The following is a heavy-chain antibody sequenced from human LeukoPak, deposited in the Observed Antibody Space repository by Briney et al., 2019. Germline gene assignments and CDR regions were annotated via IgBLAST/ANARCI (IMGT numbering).Heavy chain of an antibody. D-gene: IGHD3-22*01. CDR2: IYPGDSDT. J-gene: IGHJ4*02. CDR3: ARSYYDSSAESDY. CDR1: GYSFTSCW. V-gene: IGHV5-51*01. Sequence: GESLKISCKGSGYSFTSCWIGWVRQMPGKGLEWMGIIYPGDSDTRYSPSFQGQVTISADKSISTAYLQWSSLKASDTAMYYCARSYYDSSAESDYWGQGTLVTVSS.